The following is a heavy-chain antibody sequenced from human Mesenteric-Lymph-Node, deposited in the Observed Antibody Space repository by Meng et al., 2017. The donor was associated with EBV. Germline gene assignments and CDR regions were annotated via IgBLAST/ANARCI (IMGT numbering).Heavy chain of an antibody. D-gene: IGHD3-16*02. V-gene: IGHV1-3*01. CDR1: GYTFTNYV. Sequence: QFQSVQSGADVKKPGASVQVSCKASGYTFTNYVIHWVRQAPGQRLEWMGRINAGNDDTRYSQKFQGRLTITRDTSAKTAYMELSSLRSEDTAVYYCARDLRRLGELSLDLWGQGTLVTVSS. CDR3: ARDLRRLGELSLDL. CDR2: INAGNDDT. J-gene: IGHJ5*02.